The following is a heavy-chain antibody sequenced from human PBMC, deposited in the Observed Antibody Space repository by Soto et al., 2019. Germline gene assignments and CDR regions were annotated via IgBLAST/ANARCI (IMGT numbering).Heavy chain of an antibody. CDR2: TYYRSTWYY. V-gene: IGHV6-1*01. CDR3: ARDRPFNY. CDR1: GDSVSSNSFA. Sequence: KPSETLSLTCAISGDSVSSNSFAWNWIRQSPSRGLEWLGRTYYRSTWYYEYAVSVKSRITIKPDTSKNQFSLQLDSVTPEDTAVYYCARDRPFNYWGQGTLVTVSS. D-gene: IGHD3-16*01. J-gene: IGHJ4*02.